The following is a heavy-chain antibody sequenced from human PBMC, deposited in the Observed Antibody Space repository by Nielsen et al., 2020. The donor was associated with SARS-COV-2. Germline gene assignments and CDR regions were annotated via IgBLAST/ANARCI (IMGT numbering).Heavy chain of an antibody. Sequence: SVKVSCKASGGTFRSYTISWVRQAPGQGLEWMGRIIPILGIANYAQKFQGRVTITADKSTSTAYMELSSLRSEDTAVYYCARAQSPSPRGYSYGQGSGYYYYYGMDVWGQGTTVTVSS. J-gene: IGHJ6*02. D-gene: IGHD5-18*01. V-gene: IGHV1-69*02. CDR3: ARAQSPSPRGYSYGQGSGYYYYYGMDV. CDR2: IIPILGIA. CDR1: GGTFRSYT.